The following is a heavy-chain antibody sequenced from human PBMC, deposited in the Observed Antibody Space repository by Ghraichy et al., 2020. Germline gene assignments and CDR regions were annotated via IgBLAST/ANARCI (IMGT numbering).Heavy chain of an antibody. J-gene: IGHJ4*02. Sequence: GGSLRLSCAASGFTISTNYMSWVRQAPGKGLEWVSVIYSGGTIYYADSVKGRFTISRDSSKNTVYLQMNSLRAEDTAMYYCARGRVISGNYYPVDSWGQGALVTVSS. D-gene: IGHD1-26*01. CDR2: IYSGGTI. CDR3: ARGRVISGNYYPVDS. V-gene: IGHV3-53*01. CDR1: GFTISTNY.